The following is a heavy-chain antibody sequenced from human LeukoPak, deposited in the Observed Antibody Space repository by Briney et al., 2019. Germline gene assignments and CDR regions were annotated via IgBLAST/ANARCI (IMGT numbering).Heavy chain of an antibody. J-gene: IGHJ4*02. CDR1: GFTFSSYS. CDR2: ISSSSSYI. D-gene: IGHD2-2*02. Sequence: PGGSLRLSCAASGFTFSSYSMDWVRQAPGKGLEWVSSISSSSSYIYYADSVKGRFTISRDNAKNSLYLQMNSLRAEDTAVYYCASSPDIVVVPAAIYRDYWGQGTLVTVSS. CDR3: ASSPDIVVVPAAIYRDY. V-gene: IGHV3-21*01.